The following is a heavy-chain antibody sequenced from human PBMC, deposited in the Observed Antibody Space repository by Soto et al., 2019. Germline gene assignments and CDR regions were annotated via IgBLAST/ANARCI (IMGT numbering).Heavy chain of an antibody. Sequence: EVQLVQSGAELKTPGESLKISCKCVGYRLDDSWIGWVRQMPGKGLEWMGTIKPGGSDLRYSPSFRGHVTISDDAAVNTAYVQWDSLKASDSTIYYCARQISYVCDFWGQGTLVTVSS. D-gene: IGHD3-16*01. CDR1: GYRLDDSW. J-gene: IGHJ4*02. V-gene: IGHV5-51*01. CDR3: ARQISYVCDF. CDR2: IKPGGSDL.